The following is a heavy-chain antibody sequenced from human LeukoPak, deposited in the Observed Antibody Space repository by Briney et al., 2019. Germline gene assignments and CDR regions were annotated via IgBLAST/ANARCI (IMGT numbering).Heavy chain of an antibody. D-gene: IGHD2-21*01. CDR2: IYTSGST. J-gene: IGHJ5*02. Sequence: SETLSLTCAVYGGSLSAYYWSWIRQPAGKGLEWIGRIYTSGSTNYNPSLKSRVTMSVDTSKNQFSLKLSSVTAADTAVYYCAREVIRGNWFDPWGQGTLVTVSS. CDR1: GGSLSAYY. CDR3: AREVIRGNWFDP. V-gene: IGHV4-4*07.